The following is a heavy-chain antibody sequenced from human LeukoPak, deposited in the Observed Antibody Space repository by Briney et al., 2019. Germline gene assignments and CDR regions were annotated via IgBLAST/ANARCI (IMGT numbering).Heavy chain of an antibody. CDR1: GYTFTSHG. V-gene: IGHV1-18*01. CDR2: ISAYNGNT. CDR3: ARNRNERGKGNIAVAGTSYYYMDV. J-gene: IGHJ6*03. Sequence: GASVKVSCKASGYTFTSHGISWVRQAPRQGLEWMGWISAYNGNTNYAQKLQGRVTMTTDASTSTAYMELRSLRSDDTAVYYCARNRNERGKGNIAVAGTSYYYMDVWGKGTTVTVSS. D-gene: IGHD6-19*01.